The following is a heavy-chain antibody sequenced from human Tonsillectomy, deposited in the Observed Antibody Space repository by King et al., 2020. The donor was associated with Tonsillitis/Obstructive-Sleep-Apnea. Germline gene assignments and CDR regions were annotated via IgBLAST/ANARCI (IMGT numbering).Heavy chain of an antibody. V-gene: IGHV3-30*18. CDR2: ISYDGNTK. Sequence: VQLVESGGGVVQPGRSLRLSCAASGFTFSSYGMQWVRQAPGKGLEWVAVISYDGNTKYYADSVKGRFTISRDNSKNTLYLQVNSLRAEDTAVFYCAKEGTGMVARHFDCWGQGTLVTVSS. J-gene: IGHJ4*02. CDR1: GFTFSSYG. CDR3: AKEGTGMVARHFDC. D-gene: IGHD5-18*01.